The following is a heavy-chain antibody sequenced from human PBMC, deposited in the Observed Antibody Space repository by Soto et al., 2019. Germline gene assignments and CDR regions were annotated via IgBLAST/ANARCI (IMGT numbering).Heavy chain of an antibody. D-gene: IGHD3-16*02. CDR2: IIPIFGTA. Sequence: GASVKVSCKASGGTFSSYAISWVRQAPGQGLEWMGGIIPIFGTANYAQKFQGRVTITADESTSAAYMELSSLRSEDTAVYYCARGDYVWGSYRCDYWGQGTLVTVS. V-gene: IGHV1-69*13. J-gene: IGHJ4*02. CDR3: ARGDYVWGSYRCDY. CDR1: GGTFSSYA.